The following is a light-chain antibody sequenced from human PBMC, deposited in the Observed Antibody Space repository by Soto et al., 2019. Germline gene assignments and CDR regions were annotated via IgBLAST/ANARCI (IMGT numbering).Light chain of an antibody. CDR3: QVWDSSSDHRV. Sequence: SYELTQPPSVSVAPGKTARITCGGNNIGSQSVHWYQQKPGKAPVLGIYYDSDRTSGIPEPVSVSNSGNTATLTISSVEAGDEDDDYCQVWDSSSDHRVFGTGTKLTVL. V-gene: IGLV3-21*04. CDR1: NIGSQS. J-gene: IGLJ1*01. CDR2: YDS.